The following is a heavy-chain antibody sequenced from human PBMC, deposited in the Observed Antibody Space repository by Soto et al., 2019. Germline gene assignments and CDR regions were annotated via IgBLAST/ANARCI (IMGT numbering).Heavy chain of an antibody. CDR2: ISGSGGST. V-gene: IGHV3-23*01. Sequence: EVQLLESGGGLVQPGGSLRLSCAASGFTFSSYAMSWVRQAPGKGLEWVSAISGSGGSTYYADSVKGRFTISRDNSKNTLYLQMNSLRAEDTAVYYCAKLISVVVTATEYYFDYWGQGTLVTVSS. CDR1: GFTFSSYA. J-gene: IGHJ4*02. D-gene: IGHD2-21*02. CDR3: AKLISVVVTATEYYFDY.